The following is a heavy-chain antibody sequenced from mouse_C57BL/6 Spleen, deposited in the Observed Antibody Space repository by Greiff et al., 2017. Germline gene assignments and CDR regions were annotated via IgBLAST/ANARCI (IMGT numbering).Heavy chain of an antibody. Sequence: QVQLQQSGAELVRPGTSVKVSCKASGYAFTNYLIEWVKQRPGQGLEWIGVINPGSGGTNYNEQFKGKATLTADKSSSTSYMQLSSLTSEDSAVYFCARGDYDGGAWFAYWGQGTLVTVSA. V-gene: IGHV1-54*01. J-gene: IGHJ3*01. CDR2: INPGSGGT. D-gene: IGHD2-4*01. CDR3: ARGDYDGGAWFAY. CDR1: GYAFTNYL.